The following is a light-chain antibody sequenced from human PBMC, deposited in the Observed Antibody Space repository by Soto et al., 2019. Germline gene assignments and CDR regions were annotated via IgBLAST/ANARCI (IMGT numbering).Light chain of an antibody. V-gene: IGKV3-20*01. Sequence: EIVLTQSPGTLSLSPVESATLSCRASQIVVSNYLAWYQQKVGQAPRLLIYGASSRATGVPDRFSGSGSGTEFTLTISRLEPEDFAVYFCQQYGTSPWTFGQGTKVEIK. CDR2: GAS. CDR3: QQYGTSPWT. J-gene: IGKJ1*01. CDR1: QIVVSNY.